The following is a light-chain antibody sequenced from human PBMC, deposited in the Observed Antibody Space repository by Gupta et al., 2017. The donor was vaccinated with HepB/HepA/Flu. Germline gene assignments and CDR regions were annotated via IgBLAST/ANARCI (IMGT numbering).Light chain of an antibody. CDR3: QQYNSNSET. V-gene: IGKV1-5*03. J-gene: IGKJ1*01. CDR1: QSISSW. Sequence: DIHMTQSPSTLSASVGDRVTITCRASQSISSWLAWYQQKPGQAPKLLIQKASRLESGVPSRFSGSGSGTEFTLTISSLQPDDFATYYCQQYNSNSETFGQGTKVEIK. CDR2: KAS.